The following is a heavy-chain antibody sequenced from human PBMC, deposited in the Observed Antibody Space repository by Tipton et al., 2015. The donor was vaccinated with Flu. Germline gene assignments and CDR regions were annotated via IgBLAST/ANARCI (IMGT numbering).Heavy chain of an antibody. CDR2: IYNTGLT. Sequence: LRLSCTVSGASVNIENSYWVWIRKSLGRGLEWIGTIYNTGLTNYNPSLNSRVTVSLDMSKNQFSLNVSLVTAADTATYFCARGNWNSNYDNWFDPWGQGTPVTVSS. J-gene: IGHJ5*02. CDR1: GASVNIENSY. V-gene: IGHV4-39*07. CDR3: ARGNWNSNYDNWFDP. D-gene: IGHD1-1*01.